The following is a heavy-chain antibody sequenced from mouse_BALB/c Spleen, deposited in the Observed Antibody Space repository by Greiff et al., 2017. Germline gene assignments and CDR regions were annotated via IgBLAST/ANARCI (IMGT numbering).Heavy chain of an antibody. CDR3: ARDGYYRMDY. J-gene: IGHJ4*01. CDR1: GFTFSSFG. CDR2: ISSGSSTI. V-gene: IGHV5-17*02. D-gene: IGHD2-3*01. Sequence: EVKLVESGGGLVQPGGSRKLSCAASGFTFSSFGMHWVRQAPEKGLEWVAYISSGSSTIYYADTVKGRFTISRDNPKNTLFLQMTSLRPGDTAMYYCARDGYYRMDYWGQGTSVTVSS.